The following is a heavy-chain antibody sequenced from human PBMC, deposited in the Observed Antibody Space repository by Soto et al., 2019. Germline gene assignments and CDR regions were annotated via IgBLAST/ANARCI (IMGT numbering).Heavy chain of an antibody. CDR3: ARGIAVAGTWVGYYYYYGMDV. D-gene: IGHD6-19*01. CDR1: GGSFSGYY. Sequence: TLSLTCAVYGGSFSGYYWSWIRQPPGKGLEWIGEINHSGSTNYNPSLKSRVTISVGTSKNQFSLKLSSVTAADTAVYYCARGIAVAGTWVGYYYYYGMDVWGQGTTVTVSS. V-gene: IGHV4-34*01. CDR2: INHSGST. J-gene: IGHJ6*02.